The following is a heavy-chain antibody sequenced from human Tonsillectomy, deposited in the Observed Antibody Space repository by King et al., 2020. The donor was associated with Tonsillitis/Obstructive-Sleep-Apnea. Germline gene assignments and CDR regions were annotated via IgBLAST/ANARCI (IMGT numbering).Heavy chain of an antibody. V-gene: IGHV3-30*04. CDR2: ISYDGSYK. CDR1: GFTFSTYA. D-gene: IGHD3-22*01. J-gene: IGHJ4*02. Sequence: VQLVESGGGVVQPGRSLRLSCAASGFTFSTYAMHWVRQAPGKGLEWVALISYDGSYKYYGDSVKGRFTISRDNSKNTLYLQMNSLRAEDTAVYYCAREDNYYYDSRFDYWGQGTLVTVSS. CDR3: AREDNYYYDSRFDY.